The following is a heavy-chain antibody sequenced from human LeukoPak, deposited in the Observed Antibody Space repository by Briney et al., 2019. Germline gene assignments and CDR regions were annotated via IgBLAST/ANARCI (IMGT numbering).Heavy chain of an antibody. CDR3: ATNTVGYYYMDV. CDR1: GFSFSNYW. V-gene: IGHV3-7*01. Sequence: GGSLRLSCAASGFSFSNYWMTWVRQAPGKGLEWVANIKQDGSEKFYVDSVKGRFTISRDNAKNSLYLQLNTLRAEDTAVYYCATNTVGYYYMDVWGKGTTVTVSS. CDR2: IKQDGSEK. J-gene: IGHJ6*03. D-gene: IGHD4-17*01.